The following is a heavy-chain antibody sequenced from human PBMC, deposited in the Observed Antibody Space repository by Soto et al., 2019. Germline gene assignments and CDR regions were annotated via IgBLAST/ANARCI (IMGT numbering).Heavy chain of an antibody. CDR2: ISYDGSNK. Sequence: GGSLRLSCAASGFTFSSYGMHWVRQAPGKGLEWVAVISYDGSNKYYADSVKGRFTISRDNSKNTLYLQMTSLRAEDTAVYYCAKGGDSSGWSYFDAWCQGTLVTVPS. V-gene: IGHV3-30*18. J-gene: IGHJ4*02. D-gene: IGHD6-19*01. CDR1: GFTFSSYG. CDR3: AKGGDSSGWSYFDA.